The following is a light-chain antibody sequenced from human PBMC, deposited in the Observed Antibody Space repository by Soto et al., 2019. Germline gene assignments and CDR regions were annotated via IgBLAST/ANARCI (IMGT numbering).Light chain of an antibody. CDR3: QSYDSSLSGSYV. V-gene: IGLV1-40*01. J-gene: IGLJ1*01. CDR2: GNS. CDR1: SANIGGGYD. Sequence: QSVLTQPPSVSGAPGQRVTISCTGNSANIGGGYDVHWYQQLPGTAPKLLIYGNSNRPSGVPDRFSGSKSGTSASLAITGLQAEDEADYYCQSYDSSLSGSYVFGTGTKVTVL.